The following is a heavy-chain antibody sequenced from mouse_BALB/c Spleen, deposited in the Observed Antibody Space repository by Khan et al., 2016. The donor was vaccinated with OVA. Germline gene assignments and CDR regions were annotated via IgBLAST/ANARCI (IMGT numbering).Heavy chain of an antibody. CDR3: ARHNYGPFAY. V-gene: IGHV5-9-3*01. D-gene: IGHD1-1*01. Sequence: EVELVESGGDLVKPGGSLKLSCSASGFTFSTYAMSWVRQTPGKRLEWVATIGSGGDYIYYPDSVKGRFTISREYAKHTLYLQMSSLRSEDTAMYYCARHNYGPFAYWGQGTLVTVSA. CDR2: IGSGGDYI. CDR1: GFTFSTYA. J-gene: IGHJ3*01.